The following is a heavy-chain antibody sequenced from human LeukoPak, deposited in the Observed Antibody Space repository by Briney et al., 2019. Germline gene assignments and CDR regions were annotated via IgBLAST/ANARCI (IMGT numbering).Heavy chain of an antibody. CDR1: GFAFNTYG. CDR3: ARDERACYFDY. V-gene: IGHV3-33*01. J-gene: IGHJ4*02. Sequence: GGSLRLSCAASGFAFNTYGMHCVRQAPDRGRGWVAVIWYDGSDKYYADSVKGRFTISRENSKNTLYLQMNSLRAEDTAVYYCARDERACYFDYWGQGTLVTVSS. CDR2: IWYDGSDK.